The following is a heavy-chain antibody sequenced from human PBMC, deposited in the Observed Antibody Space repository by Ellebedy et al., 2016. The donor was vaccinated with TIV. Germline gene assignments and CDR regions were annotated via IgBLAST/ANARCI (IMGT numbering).Heavy chain of an antibody. Sequence: GGSLRLXXAASGFTFDDYAMHWVRQAPGKGLEWVSGISWNSGSIGYADSVKGRFTISRDNAKNSLYLQMNSLRAEDTALYYCAKDSGQWLVGVDYWGQGTLVTVSS. V-gene: IGHV3-9*01. CDR1: GFTFDDYA. D-gene: IGHD6-19*01. CDR3: AKDSGQWLVGVDY. J-gene: IGHJ4*02. CDR2: ISWNSGSI.